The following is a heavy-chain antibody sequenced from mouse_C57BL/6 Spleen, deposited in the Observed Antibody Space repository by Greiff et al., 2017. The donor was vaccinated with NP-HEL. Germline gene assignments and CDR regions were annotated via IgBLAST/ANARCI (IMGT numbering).Heavy chain of an antibody. CDR2: INPSSGYT. V-gene: IGHV1-7*01. Sequence: VQLQQSGAELAKPGASVKLSCKASGYTFTSYWMHWVKQRPGQGLDWIGYINPSSGYTKSNQKCKDQATLTAENSSSTAYMQLSSLKYEDAAVFSGARDGSSPYRAMDYWGQGTSVTVSS. J-gene: IGHJ4*01. CDR1: GYTFTSYW. D-gene: IGHD1-1*01. CDR3: ARDGSSPYRAMDY.